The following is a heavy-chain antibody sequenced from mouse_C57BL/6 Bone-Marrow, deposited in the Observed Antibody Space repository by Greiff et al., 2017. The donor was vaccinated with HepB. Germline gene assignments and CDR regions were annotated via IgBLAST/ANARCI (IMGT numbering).Heavy chain of an antibody. J-gene: IGHJ3*01. CDR1: GYTFTSYW. Sequence: QVQLQQPGAELVKPGASVKLSCKASGYTFTSYWMQWVKQRPGQGLEWIGEIDPSDSYTNYNQKFKGKATLTVATSSSTAYMQLSSLTSEDSAVYYCARWGVGGFAYWGQGTLVTVSA. CDR3: ARWGVGGFAY. CDR2: IDPSDSYT. V-gene: IGHV1-50*01.